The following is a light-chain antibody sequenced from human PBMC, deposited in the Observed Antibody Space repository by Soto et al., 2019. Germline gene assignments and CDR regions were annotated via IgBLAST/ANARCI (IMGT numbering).Light chain of an antibody. CDR1: QSVSSN. Sequence: EIVMTQSPATLSVSAGERSTLCCRASQSVSSNLAWYQQKPGQAPRLLIYDASTRATGTPATFSGSGSGTKFTLSISSLQSEDFAVYYCQQYNNWPITFGQGTRLEIK. V-gene: IGKV3D-15*01. CDR2: DAS. J-gene: IGKJ5*01. CDR3: QQYNNWPIT.